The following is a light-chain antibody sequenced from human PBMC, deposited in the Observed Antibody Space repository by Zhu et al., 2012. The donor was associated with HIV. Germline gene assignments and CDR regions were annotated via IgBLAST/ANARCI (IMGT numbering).Light chain of an antibody. V-gene: IGKV3-11*01. CDR3: QQRSSWPLT. Sequence: IVLTQSPATLSLSPGERATVSCRASRSVSSFLAWYQQQPGQAPRLLIYDASKRAAGIPPRFSGSGSGTDFTLTISSLEPEDFALYYCQQRSSWPLTFGGGTKVEIK. CDR2: DAS. J-gene: IGKJ4*01. CDR1: RSVSSF.